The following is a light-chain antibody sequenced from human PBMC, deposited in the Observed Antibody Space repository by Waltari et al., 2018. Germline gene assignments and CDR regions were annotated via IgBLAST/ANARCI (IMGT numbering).Light chain of an antibody. CDR3: AVWDDSLNGPV. V-gene: IGLV1-44*01. CDR2: NSH. CDR1: SSNIGRYS. J-gene: IGLJ3*02. Sequence: QSVLTQPPSASGTPGQRVTMSCSGSSSNIGRYSVNWYQQLPGTAPKLLIYNSHQRPSGVPDRFSGSKSGTSASLAVSGLLSEDEGDYYCAVWDDSLNGPVFGRG.